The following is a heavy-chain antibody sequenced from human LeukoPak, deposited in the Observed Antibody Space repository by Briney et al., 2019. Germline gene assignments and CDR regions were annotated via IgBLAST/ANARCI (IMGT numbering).Heavy chain of an antibody. CDR3: ARRGNGSFYYFDD. D-gene: IGHD1-26*01. Sequence: SETLSLTGFVSGDSITSRSFYWGWIRQPPGKNLEWNGNVYYNGRTSYNPSLKTRVTISVDTSRNHFSLKLTSVTAADTAVYYCARRGNGSFYYFDDWGQGTLVTVSS. J-gene: IGHJ4*02. V-gene: IGHV4-39*02. CDR2: VYYNGRT. CDR1: GDSITSRSFY.